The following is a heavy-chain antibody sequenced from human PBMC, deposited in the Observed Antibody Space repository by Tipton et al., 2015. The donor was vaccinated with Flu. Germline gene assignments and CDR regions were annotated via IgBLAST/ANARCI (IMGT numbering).Heavy chain of an antibody. CDR2: MNPNSGNT. D-gene: IGHD4-17*01. Sequence: QLVQSGAEVKKPGASVKVSCKASGYTFTSYDINWVRQATGQGLEWMGWMNPNSGNTGYAQKFQGRVTITRNTSISTAYMELSSLRSEDTAVHYCAREANLGTFGDYDYWGQGTLVTVSS. V-gene: IGHV1-8*03. CDR1: GYTFTSYD. J-gene: IGHJ4*02. CDR3: AREANLGTFGDYDY.